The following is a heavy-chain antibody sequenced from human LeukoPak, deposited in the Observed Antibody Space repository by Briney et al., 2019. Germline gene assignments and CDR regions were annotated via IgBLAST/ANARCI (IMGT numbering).Heavy chain of an antibody. V-gene: IGHV4-34*01. CDR1: GGSFSGYY. CDR3: ARGPYSSG. J-gene: IGHJ4*02. Sequence: SETLSLTCAVYGGSFSGYYWGWIRQPPGKGLEWIGEINHSGSTNYNPSLKSRVTISVDTSKNQFSLEPSSVTAADTAVYYCARGPYSSGWGQGTLVTVSS. CDR2: INHSGST. D-gene: IGHD6-19*01.